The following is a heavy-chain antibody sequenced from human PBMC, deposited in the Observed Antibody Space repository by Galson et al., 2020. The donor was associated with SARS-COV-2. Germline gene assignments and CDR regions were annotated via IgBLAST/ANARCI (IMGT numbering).Heavy chain of an antibody. J-gene: IGHJ4*02. CDR3: ARLGTPETYMAHFDS. Sequence: GESLKISCKASGYKFTTFWIGWVRQMPGKGLEWVGIINPSDSDARFSSPFLGQVSISVDKSTTTAYLQWSSLKASDTAMYYCARLGTPETYMAHFDSWGQGTLVTVSS. CDR2: INPSDSDA. D-gene: IGHD1-26*01. V-gene: IGHV5-51*01. CDR1: GYKFTTFW.